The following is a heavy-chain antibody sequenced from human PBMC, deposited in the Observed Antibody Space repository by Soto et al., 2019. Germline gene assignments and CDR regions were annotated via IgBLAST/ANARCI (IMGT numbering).Heavy chain of an antibody. CDR1: GFTFSSYW. CDR2: IKPDGSRT. D-gene: IGHD1-1*01. V-gene: IGHV3-74*03. J-gene: IGHJ4*02. CDR3: ARDNNWSYDS. Sequence: HPGGSLILSCAASGFTFSSYWMHWVRQAPGEGLVWVSYIKPDGSRTKDADSVKGRFTISRDNARNTLYLRMNSLRAEDTAVYYCARDNNWSYDSWGRGTLVTVSS.